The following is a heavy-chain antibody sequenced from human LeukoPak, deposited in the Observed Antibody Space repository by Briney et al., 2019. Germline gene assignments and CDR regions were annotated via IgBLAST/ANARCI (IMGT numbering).Heavy chain of an antibody. CDR3: AKSRSRRVDWFDP. Sequence: PGGSLRLSCAASGFTFNNYAMTWVRQAPGKGLEWVSSISGSGGTTYYADSVKGRFTISRDNSKNTLYLQMNSLRAEDTAVYYCAKSRSRRVDWFDPWGQGTLVTVSS. CDR2: ISGSGGTT. D-gene: IGHD3-3*01. CDR1: GFTFNNYA. V-gene: IGHV3-23*01. J-gene: IGHJ5*02.